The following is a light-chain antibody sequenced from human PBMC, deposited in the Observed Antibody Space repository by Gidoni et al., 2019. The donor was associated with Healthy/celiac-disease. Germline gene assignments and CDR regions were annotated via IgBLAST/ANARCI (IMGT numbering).Light chain of an antibody. Sequence: QSVLTQPPSASVTPGQRVTISCSGRSSNLGSNTVNWYQQLPGTAPKLLIYSNNQRPSGVPDRFSGSKSGTSASLAISGLQSEDEADYYCAAWDDSLNGWVFGGGTKLTVL. J-gene: IGLJ3*02. CDR2: SNN. CDR3: AAWDDSLNGWV. V-gene: IGLV1-44*01. CDR1: SSNLGSNT.